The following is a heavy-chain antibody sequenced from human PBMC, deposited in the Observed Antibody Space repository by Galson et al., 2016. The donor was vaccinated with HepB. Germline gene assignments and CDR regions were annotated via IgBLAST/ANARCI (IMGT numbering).Heavy chain of an antibody. J-gene: IGHJ6*04. V-gene: IGHV3-30*14. Sequence: SLRLSCAASGFIFSQFAVHWVRQAPGKGLEWVAVISYDGRKQYYTDSVKGRFIVSRDDSKNHFSISLRSVTAADTAVYFCARAGFSGSDGSFHYGTDVWGKGTKVTVSS. CDR3: ARAGFSGSDGSFHYGTDV. D-gene: IGHD5-12*01. CDR2: ISYDGRKQ. CDR1: GFIFSQFA.